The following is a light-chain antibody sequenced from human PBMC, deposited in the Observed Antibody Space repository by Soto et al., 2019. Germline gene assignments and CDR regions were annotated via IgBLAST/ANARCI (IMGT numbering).Light chain of an antibody. CDR1: QSVSSSY. J-gene: IGKJ1*01. CDR2: GAS. Sequence: VLVHSHGAVSFTQGASATHPLRASQSVSSSYLAWYQQKPGQAPRLLIYGASSRATGIPDRFSGSGSGTDFTLTISRLEPEDFAVYYCQQYGSSPRTFAQRAKVDI. V-gene: IGKV3-20*01. CDR3: QQYGSSPRT.